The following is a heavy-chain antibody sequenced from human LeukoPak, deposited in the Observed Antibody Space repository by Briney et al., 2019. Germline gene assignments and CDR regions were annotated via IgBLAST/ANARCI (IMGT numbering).Heavy chain of an antibody. CDR1: GFSLDDYA. Sequence: DRSPRLSCVGSGFSLDDYAMHWVRQVPGKGLEWVSSISWDSSNAAYADSVKGRFTISRDNAKNSLYLQMNSLRPEDTAFYYCIKDMGFDLLKDAFHIWGQGTLVTVSS. CDR2: ISWDSSNA. D-gene: IGHD3-9*01. V-gene: IGHV3-9*01. J-gene: IGHJ3*02. CDR3: IKDMGFDLLKDAFHI.